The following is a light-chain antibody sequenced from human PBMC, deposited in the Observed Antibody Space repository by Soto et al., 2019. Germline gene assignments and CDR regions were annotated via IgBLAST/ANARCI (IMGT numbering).Light chain of an antibody. Sequence: EIVTTQSPGTLSVSPGERATLSCRAGQGVTTNFAWYQQKSGQSPRLLIYDVSIRATGVPARFSGTGSETDFTLTISGLQSEDSAVYFCQQYNNWPFSFGQGTRLEI. CDR2: DVS. CDR3: QQYNNWPFS. V-gene: IGKV3-15*01. CDR1: QGVTTN. J-gene: IGKJ5*01.